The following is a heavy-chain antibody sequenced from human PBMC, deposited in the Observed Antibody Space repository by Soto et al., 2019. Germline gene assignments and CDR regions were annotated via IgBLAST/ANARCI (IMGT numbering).Heavy chain of an antibody. Sequence: QVQLVQSGAEVKKPGSSVKVSCKASGGTFSSYAISWVRQAPGQGLEWMGGIIPIFGTANYAQKFQGRVTITAAETTSTAYMELSSLRSEDTAVYYCARHVPAAGYHYGMDVWGQGTTVTVSS. CDR1: GGTFSSYA. CDR3: ARHVPAAGYHYGMDV. V-gene: IGHV1-69*12. D-gene: IGHD2-2*01. J-gene: IGHJ6*02. CDR2: IIPIFGTA.